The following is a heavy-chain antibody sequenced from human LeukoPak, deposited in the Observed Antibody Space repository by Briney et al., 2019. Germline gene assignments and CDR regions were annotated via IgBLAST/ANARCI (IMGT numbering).Heavy chain of an antibody. J-gene: IGHJ4*02. CDR3: AKEDPRGAVAGSFDS. CDR1: GFTFSSYG. D-gene: IGHD6-19*01. CDR2: IWYGGSNK. Sequence: GRSLRLSCAASGFTFSSYGMHWVRQAPGKGLEWVAVIWYGGSNKYYADSVKGRFTISRDNSKNTLFLQMNSLRAEDTAVYYCAKEDPRGAVAGSFDSWGQGTLVTVSS. V-gene: IGHV3-33*06.